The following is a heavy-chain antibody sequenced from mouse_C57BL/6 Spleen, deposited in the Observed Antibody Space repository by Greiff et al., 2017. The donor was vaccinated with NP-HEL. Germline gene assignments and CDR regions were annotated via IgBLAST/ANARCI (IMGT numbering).Heavy chain of an antibody. CDR1: GFTFSSYA. Sequence: EVKLMESGGGLVKPGGSLKLSCAASGFTFSSYAMSWVRQTPEKRLEWVATISDGGSYTYYPDNVKGRFTISRDNAKNNLYLQMSHLKSEDTAMYYCARDYYGSREAMDYWGQGTSVTVSS. CDR3: ARDYYGSREAMDY. V-gene: IGHV5-4*01. J-gene: IGHJ4*01. CDR2: ISDGGSYT. D-gene: IGHD1-1*01.